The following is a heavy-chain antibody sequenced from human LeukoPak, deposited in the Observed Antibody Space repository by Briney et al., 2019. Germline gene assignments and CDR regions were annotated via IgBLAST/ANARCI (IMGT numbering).Heavy chain of an antibody. Sequence: PGGSLRLSCAASGFTFHSYGMHWVRQAPAKGLEGVAFIRYDGSNKYYADSVKGRFTISRDNSKNTLYLQMNSLRAEDTAVYYCAKSGYSYGYSFDYWGQGTLVTVSS. CDR2: IRYDGSNK. V-gene: IGHV3-30*02. J-gene: IGHJ4*02. CDR3: AKSGYSYGYSFDY. D-gene: IGHD5-18*01. CDR1: GFTFHSYG.